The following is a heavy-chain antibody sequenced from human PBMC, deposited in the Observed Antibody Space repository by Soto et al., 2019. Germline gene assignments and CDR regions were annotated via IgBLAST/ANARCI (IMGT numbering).Heavy chain of an antibody. V-gene: IGHV1-3*05. CDR2: INAGNGNT. Sequence: QVQLVQSGAEEKKPGASVKVSCKASGYTFTSYAMHWVRQAPGQRLEWMGWINAGNGNTKYSQKFQGRVTITMDTSASTAYMELSSLRSEDTAVYYCAWSIGVVTALDYWGQGTLVTVSS. CDR1: GYTFTSYA. CDR3: AWSIGVVTALDY. D-gene: IGHD2-21*02. J-gene: IGHJ4*02.